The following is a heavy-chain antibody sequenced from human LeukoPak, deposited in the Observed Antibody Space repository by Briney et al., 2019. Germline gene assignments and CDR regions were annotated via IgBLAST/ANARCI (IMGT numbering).Heavy chain of an antibody. D-gene: IGHD3-22*01. CDR2: ISSSSSTI. CDR1: GFTFSSYS. V-gene: IGHV3-48*01. CDR3: ARDTNQYDSSGYSHDY. J-gene: IGHJ4*02. Sequence: GGSLRLSCAASGFTFSSYSMNWVRQAPGKGLEWVSYISSSSSTIYYADSVKGRFTISRDNAKNSLYLQMNSLRAEDTAAYYCARDTNQYDSSGYSHDYWGQGTLVTVSS.